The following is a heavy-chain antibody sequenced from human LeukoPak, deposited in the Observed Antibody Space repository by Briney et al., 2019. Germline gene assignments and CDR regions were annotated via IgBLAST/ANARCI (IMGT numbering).Heavy chain of an antibody. CDR3: ARGGIVLPPAPDTH. CDR1: GFTFSSYW. CDR2: IKQDGSQR. Sequence: GGSLRLSCAASGFTFSSYWMSWVRQAPGKGPEWVANIKQDGSQRNYVDSVKGRFTISRDNAKNSLYLQMNSLRAEDTAVYYCARGGIVLPPAPDTHWGQGTLVTVSS. V-gene: IGHV3-7*01. D-gene: IGHD2-2*01. J-gene: IGHJ4*02.